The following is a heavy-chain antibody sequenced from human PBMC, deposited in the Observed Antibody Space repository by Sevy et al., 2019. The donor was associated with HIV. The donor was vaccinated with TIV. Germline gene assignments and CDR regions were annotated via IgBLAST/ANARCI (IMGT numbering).Heavy chain of an antibody. V-gene: IGHV3-15*01. CDR3: TGGGDSLFDY. Sequence: GGSLGLSCAASGFTFSNAWMSWVRQAPGKGLEWVGRIKSKTDGWKTDYAAPVKGRFTISRDESKYTLYLQMNSLKTEDTDVYYCTGGGDSLFDYWGQGTLVTVSS. J-gene: IGHJ4*02. CDR2: IKSKTDGWKT. D-gene: IGHD2-21*02. CDR1: GFTFSNAW.